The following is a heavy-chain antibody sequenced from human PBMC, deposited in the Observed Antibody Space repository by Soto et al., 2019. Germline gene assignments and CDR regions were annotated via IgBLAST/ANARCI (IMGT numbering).Heavy chain of an antibody. CDR2: ISAYNGNT. CDR3: ARYYYDSSGYYPASPFDY. J-gene: IGHJ4*02. Sequence: ASVKVSCKASGYTFTGNSIGWVRQAPGQGLEWMGWISAYNGNTNYAQKLQGRVTMTTDTSTSTAYMELRSLRSDDTAVYYCARYYYDSSGYYPASPFDYWGQGSLVTVSS. D-gene: IGHD3-22*01. V-gene: IGHV1-18*04. CDR1: GYTFTGNS.